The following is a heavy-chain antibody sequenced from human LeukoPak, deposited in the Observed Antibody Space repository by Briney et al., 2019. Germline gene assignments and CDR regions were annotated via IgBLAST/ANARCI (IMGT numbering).Heavy chain of an antibody. CDR3: ARGSRIAVTGSDFDY. CDR1: GDSINGYY. J-gene: IGHJ4*02. CDR2: IYYSGRT. V-gene: IGHV4-59*12. Sequence: NTSETLSLTCTVSGDSINGYYWNWIRQPPGKGLEWIGNIYYSGRTNYNPSLKSRVTMSVDTSKNQFSLKLSSVTAADTAVYYCARGSRIAVTGSDFDYWGQGTLVTVSS. D-gene: IGHD6-19*01.